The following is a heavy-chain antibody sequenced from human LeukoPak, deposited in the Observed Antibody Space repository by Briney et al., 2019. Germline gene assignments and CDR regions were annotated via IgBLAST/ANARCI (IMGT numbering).Heavy chain of an antibody. CDR1: GGSFSGYY. CDR3: ARGKQQLVLGYYYYGMDV. V-gene: IGHV4-34*01. J-gene: IGHJ6*02. D-gene: IGHD6-13*01. CDR2: INHSGST. Sequence: PSETLSLTCAVYGGSFSGYYWSWIRQPPGKGLEWIGEINHSGSTNYNPSLKSRVTISVDTSKNQFSLKLSSVTAADTAVYYRARGKQQLVLGYYYYGMDVWGQGTTVTVSS.